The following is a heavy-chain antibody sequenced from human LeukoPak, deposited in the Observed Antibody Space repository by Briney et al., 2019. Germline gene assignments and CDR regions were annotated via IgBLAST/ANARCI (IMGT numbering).Heavy chain of an antibody. CDR2: INAGNGNT. J-gene: IGHJ4*02. D-gene: IGHD6-13*01. Sequence: ASVKVSCKASGYTFTSYAMHWVRQAPGQRLEWMGWINAGNGNTKYSQKFQGRVTITRDTSASTAYMELSSLRSEDTAVYYCARGYSSSWSYFDYWGQGTLDTVSS. V-gene: IGHV1-3*01. CDR1: GYTFTSYA. CDR3: ARGYSSSWSYFDY.